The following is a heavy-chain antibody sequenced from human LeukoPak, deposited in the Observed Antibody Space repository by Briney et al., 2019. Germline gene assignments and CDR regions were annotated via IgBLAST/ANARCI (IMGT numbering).Heavy chain of an antibody. D-gene: IGHD2-2*02. CDR2: IIPIFGTA. CDR3: AKEKVVPAAIDFDY. J-gene: IGHJ4*02. CDR1: GGTFSSYA. V-gene: IGHV1-69*13. Sequence: SVKVSCKASGGTFSSYAISWVRQAPGQGLEWMGGIIPIFGTANYAQKFQGRVTITADESTSTAYMELSSLRAEDTAVYYCAKEKVVPAAIDFDYWGQGTLVTVSS.